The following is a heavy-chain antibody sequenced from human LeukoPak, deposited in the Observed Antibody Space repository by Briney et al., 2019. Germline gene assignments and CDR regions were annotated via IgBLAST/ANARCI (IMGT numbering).Heavy chain of an antibody. CDR3: ARDPEGITMVRGVHNWFDP. CDR2: IIPILGIA. CDR1: GGTFSSYA. D-gene: IGHD3-10*01. Sequence: ASVKVSCKASGGTFSSYAISWVRQAPGQGLEWMGRIIPILGIANYAQKFQGRVTITADKSTSTAYMELSSLRSEDTAVYYCARDPEGITMVRGVHNWFDPWGQGTLVTVSS. J-gene: IGHJ5*02. V-gene: IGHV1-69*04.